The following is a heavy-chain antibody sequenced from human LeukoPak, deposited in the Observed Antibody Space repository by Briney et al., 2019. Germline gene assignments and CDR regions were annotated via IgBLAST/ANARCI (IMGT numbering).Heavy chain of an antibody. D-gene: IGHD6-13*01. CDR1: GGSISSYY. V-gene: IGHV4-4*07. CDR2: IYTSGST. CDR3: ARERRSSWYEPFDP. Sequence: PSETLYLTCNVSGGSISSYYWSWIRQPAGKGLEWIGRIYTSGSTNYNPSLKSRVTMSVDTSKSQFSLKLSSVTAADTDVYYCARERRSSWYEPFDPWGQGTLVTVSS. J-gene: IGHJ5*02.